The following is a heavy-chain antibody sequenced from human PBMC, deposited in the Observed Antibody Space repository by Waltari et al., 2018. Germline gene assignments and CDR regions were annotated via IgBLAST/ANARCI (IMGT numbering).Heavy chain of an antibody. CDR2: IVVGSGNT. D-gene: IGHD3-22*01. Sequence: QMQLVQSGPEMKKPGTSVKVSCRAPEFTSPNSAVQWVRQARGQSLEWIGWIVVGSGNTNYAQKFQERVTFSRDMSTGTAYMDLRSLRSEDTAVYYCAADHVYYSSGSHPPVYCAFDFWGQGTFVTVSS. J-gene: IGHJ3*01. CDR3: AADHVYYSSGSHPPVYCAFDF. CDR1: EFTSPNSA. V-gene: IGHV1-58*01.